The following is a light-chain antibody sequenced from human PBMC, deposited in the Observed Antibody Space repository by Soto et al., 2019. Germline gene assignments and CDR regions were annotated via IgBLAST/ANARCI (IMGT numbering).Light chain of an antibody. CDR1: QSVGSY. J-gene: IGKJ2*01. V-gene: IGKV3-11*01. CDR2: DAS. Sequence: EIVLTQSPATLSLSPGARATLYCMASQSVGSYLAWYQQRPGQAPRLLIYDASNMATGIPPPFRGSGPGTDSTLTISTLEPEAFADDYGEQRGYWPQSFGQVTTL. CDR3: EQRGYWPQS.